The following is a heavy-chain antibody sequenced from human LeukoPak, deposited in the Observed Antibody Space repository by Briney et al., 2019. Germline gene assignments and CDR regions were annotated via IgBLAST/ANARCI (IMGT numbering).Heavy chain of an antibody. J-gene: IGHJ5*02. Sequence: SETLSLTCTVSGGSISTSYRWGWIRQPPGKGLEWIGSFYNSETSYNPSLKSRVTISVDTSKNQISLKLSSVTAADTAVYYCARGGSGDIVVVPAANLRWFDPWGQGTLVTVSS. D-gene: IGHD2-2*01. V-gene: IGHV4-39*01. CDR1: GGSISTSYR. CDR2: FYNSET. CDR3: ARGGSGDIVVVPAANLRWFDP.